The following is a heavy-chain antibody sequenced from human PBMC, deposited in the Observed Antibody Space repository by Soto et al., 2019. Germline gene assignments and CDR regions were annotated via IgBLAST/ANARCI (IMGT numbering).Heavy chain of an antibody. CDR1: GFTVSSNY. CDR3: ARVCSAPVLSGGSCLDAFDI. V-gene: IGHV3-53*04. CDR2: IYSGGST. D-gene: IGHD2-15*01. J-gene: IGHJ3*02. Sequence: GGSLRLSCAASGFTVSSNYMSWVRQAPGKGLEWVSVIYSGGSTYYADSVKGRFTISRHNSKNTLYLQMNSLRAEDTAVYYCARVCSAPVLSGGSCLDAFDIWGQGTMVTVSS.